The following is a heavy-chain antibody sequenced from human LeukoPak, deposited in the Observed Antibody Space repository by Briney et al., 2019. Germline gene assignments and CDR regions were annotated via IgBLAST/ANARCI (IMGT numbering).Heavy chain of an antibody. CDR3: ARGRIAVAGTRGNWFDP. J-gene: IGHJ5*02. V-gene: IGHV1-18*01. CDR2: VTAFNENT. Sequence: ASVKVSCKASGFALTTYNIVWLRQAPGQGLEWVGWVTAFNENTHYSRKVQGRVTMTRDTSTSTAYMELRSLRSDDTAVYYCARGRIAVAGTRGNWFDPWGQGTLVTVSS. D-gene: IGHD6-19*01. CDR1: GFALTTYN.